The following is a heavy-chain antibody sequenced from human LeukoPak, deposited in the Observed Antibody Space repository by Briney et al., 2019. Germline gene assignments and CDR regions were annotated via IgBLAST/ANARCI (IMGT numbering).Heavy chain of an antibody. D-gene: IGHD2-2*02. Sequence: GGSLRLSCAASGFTVSSNYMSWVRQAPGKGLEWVSVIYSCGSTYYADSVKGRFTISRDNSKNTLYLQMNSLRAEDTAVYYCAKDRWYCSSTSRYTTDWGQGTLVTVSS. J-gene: IGHJ4*02. CDR3: AKDRWYCSSTSRYTTD. V-gene: IGHV3-53*01. CDR2: IYSCGST. CDR1: GFTVSSNY.